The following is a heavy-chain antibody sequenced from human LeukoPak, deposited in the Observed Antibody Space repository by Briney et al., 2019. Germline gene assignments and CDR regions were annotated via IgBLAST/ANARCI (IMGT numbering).Heavy chain of an antibody. CDR2: IYYGGST. D-gene: IGHD3-16*01. V-gene: IGHV4-59*01. Sequence: SETLSLTCTVSGGSISSYYWSWIRQPPGKGLEWIGYIYYGGSTNYNPSLKSRVTISVDTSKNQFSLKLSSVTAADTAVYYCARDRGGGAFDIWGQGTMVTVSS. J-gene: IGHJ3*02. CDR1: GGSISSYY. CDR3: ARDRGGGAFDI.